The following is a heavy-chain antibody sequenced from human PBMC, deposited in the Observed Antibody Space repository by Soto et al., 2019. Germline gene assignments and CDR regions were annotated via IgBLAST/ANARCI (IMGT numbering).Heavy chain of an antibody. J-gene: IGHJ3*02. D-gene: IGHD4-17*01. V-gene: IGHV3-23*01. CDR3: AKLPLYGDYVVGAFDI. CDR2: ISGSGGST. Sequence: GGSLRLSCAASGFTFSSYAMSWVRQAPGKGLEWVSAISGSGGSTYYADSVKGRFTISRDNSKNTLYLQMNSLRAEDTAVYYCAKLPLYGDYVVGAFDIWGQGTMVTVSS. CDR1: GFTFSSYA.